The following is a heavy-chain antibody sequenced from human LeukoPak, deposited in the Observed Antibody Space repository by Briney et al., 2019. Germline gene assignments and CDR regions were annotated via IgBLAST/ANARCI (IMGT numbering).Heavy chain of an antibody. CDR1: GFTFSSYA. Sequence: GGSLRLSCAASGFTFSSYAMSWVRQAPGKGLEWVSAISGSGGSTYYADSVKGRFTISRDNSKNTLYLQMNSLRAEDTAVYYCARVQDYYDSSGYGYFDYWGQGTLVTVSS. V-gene: IGHV3-23*01. J-gene: IGHJ4*02. CDR2: ISGSGGST. CDR3: ARVQDYYDSSGYGYFDY. D-gene: IGHD3-22*01.